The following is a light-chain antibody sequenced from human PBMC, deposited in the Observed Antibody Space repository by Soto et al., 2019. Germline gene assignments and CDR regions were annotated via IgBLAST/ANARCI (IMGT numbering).Light chain of an antibody. CDR2: DVS. Sequence: QSALTQPASVSGSPGQSITISCTGTSSDVGGYNYVSWYQQHPGKAPKLMIYDVSNRPSGVSNRFSGSKSGNTASLTISGLQAEAEADYYCSSYTSSNTLLYVFGTGTKLTVL. J-gene: IGLJ1*01. CDR3: SSYTSSNTLLYV. CDR1: SSDVGGYNY. V-gene: IGLV2-14*01.